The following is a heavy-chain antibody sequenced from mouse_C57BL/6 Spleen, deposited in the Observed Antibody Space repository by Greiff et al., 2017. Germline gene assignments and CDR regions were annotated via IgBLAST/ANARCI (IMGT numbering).Heavy chain of an antibody. CDR1: GYTFTSYW. Sequence: QVQLQQPGAELVMPGASVKLSCKASGYTFTSYWMHWVKQRPGQGLEWIGEIDPSDSYTNYNQKFKGKSTLTVDKSSSTAYMQLSSLTSEDSAVYYGARDYYSNYGYFDYWGQGTTLTVSS. J-gene: IGHJ2*01. V-gene: IGHV1-69*01. CDR2: IDPSDSYT. CDR3: ARDYYSNYGYFDY. D-gene: IGHD2-5*01.